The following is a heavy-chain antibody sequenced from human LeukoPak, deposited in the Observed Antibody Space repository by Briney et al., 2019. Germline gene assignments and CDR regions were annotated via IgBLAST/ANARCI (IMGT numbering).Heavy chain of an antibody. Sequence: SETLSLTCAVSGDSISSSNYYWGWIRQPPGKGLEWIGSLYYSGSPYYNPSLKSRVTISVDTSNNQFSLKLNSVTAADTAVYYCASDWSLGYWGQGTLVTVSS. D-gene: IGHD3-9*01. J-gene: IGHJ4*02. CDR2: LYYSGSP. V-gene: IGHV4-39*01. CDR3: ASDWSLGY. CDR1: GDSISSSNYY.